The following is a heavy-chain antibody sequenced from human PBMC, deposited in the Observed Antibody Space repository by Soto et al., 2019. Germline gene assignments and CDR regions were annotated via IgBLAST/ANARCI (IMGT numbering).Heavy chain of an antibody. J-gene: IGHJ4*02. CDR2: IYDGGRT. CDR3: ARGPSGDKVDS. V-gene: IGHV4-30-4*01. CDR1: GGSISTVDYW. D-gene: IGHD7-27*01. Sequence: QVQLQESGPGLVKASQTLSLTCTVSGGSISTVDYWWSWIRQSPDMGLEWIGHIYDGGRTYNNPSLESRVTMSVDTSKSHLSLTLSSVSAADTAVYYCARGPSGDKVDSWGQGTLVTVSS.